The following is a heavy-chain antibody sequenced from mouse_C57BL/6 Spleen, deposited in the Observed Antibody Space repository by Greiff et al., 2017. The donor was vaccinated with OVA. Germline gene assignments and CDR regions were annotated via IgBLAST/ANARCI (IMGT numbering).Heavy chain of an antibody. Sequence: VQLQQSGAELVRPGASVKLSCTASGYTFTSSGISWVKQRTGPGLEWIGEIYPRSGNTYYNEKFKGKATLTADKSSSTAYMALRSLTSDDSAVYFCAFTTVVASPLDYWGQGTTLTVSS. CDR1: GYTFTSSG. CDR2: IYPRSGNT. D-gene: IGHD1-1*01. J-gene: IGHJ2*01. V-gene: IGHV1-81*01. CDR3: AFTTVVASPLDY.